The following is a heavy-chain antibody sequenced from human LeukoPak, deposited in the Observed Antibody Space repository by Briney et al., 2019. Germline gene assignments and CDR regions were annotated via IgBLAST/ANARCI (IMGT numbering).Heavy chain of an antibody. Sequence: PSETLSLTCTVSGGSISSSSYYWGWIRQPPGKGLEWIGSIYYSGSTYYNPSLKSRVTISVDTSKNQFSLKLSSVTAADTAVYYCARDETIPVWGQGTLVTVSS. CDR1: GGSISSSSYY. CDR2: IYYSGST. CDR3: ARDETIPV. V-gene: IGHV4-39*07. J-gene: IGHJ4*02. D-gene: IGHD3-9*01.